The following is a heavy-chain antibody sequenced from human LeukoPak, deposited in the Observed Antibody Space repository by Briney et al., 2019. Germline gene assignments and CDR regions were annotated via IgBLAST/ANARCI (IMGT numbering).Heavy chain of an antibody. D-gene: IGHD3-22*01. V-gene: IGHV1-18*01. Sequence: GASVKVSCKASGGTFSSYTISWVRQAPGQGLEWMGWISAYNGNTNYAQKLQGRVTMTTDTSTSTAYMELRSLRSDDTAAYYCARDNNYYDSSGPNWGFDYWGQGTLVTVSS. CDR1: GGTFSSYT. CDR3: ARDNNYYDSSGPNWGFDY. J-gene: IGHJ4*02. CDR2: ISAYNGNT.